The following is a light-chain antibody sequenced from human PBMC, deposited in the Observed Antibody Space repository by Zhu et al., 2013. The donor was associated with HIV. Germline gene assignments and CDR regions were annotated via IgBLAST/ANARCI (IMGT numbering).Light chain of an antibody. CDR1: QSISSY. CDR2: AAS. J-gene: IGKJ3*01. V-gene: IGKV1-39*01. CDR3: QQSYSSPFT. Sequence: DIQMTQSPSSLSASVGDRVTITCRASQSISSYLYWYQQKPGKAPKLLISAASSLQSGSHQGSVAVDLGQNFTLTISSLQPEDFATYYCQQSYSSPFTFGLGPSGYQT.